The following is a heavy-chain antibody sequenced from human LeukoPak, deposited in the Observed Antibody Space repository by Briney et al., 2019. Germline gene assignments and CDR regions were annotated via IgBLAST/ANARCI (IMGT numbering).Heavy chain of an antibody. CDR2: MNPNSGNT. J-gene: IGHJ6*03. CDR1: GYTFTSYD. V-gene: IGHV1-8*03. Sequence: ASVKVSCKASGYTFTSYDINWVRQATGQGLEWMGWMNPNSGNTGYAQKFQGRVTITRNTSMSTAYMELSSLRSEDTAVYYCARGLKVVTMVRGVITLYYYYMDVWGKGTTVTVSS. D-gene: IGHD3-10*01. CDR3: ARGLKVVTMVRGVITLYYYYMDV.